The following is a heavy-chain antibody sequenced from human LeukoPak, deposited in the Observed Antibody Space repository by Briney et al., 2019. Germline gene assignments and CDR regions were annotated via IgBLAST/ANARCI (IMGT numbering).Heavy chain of an antibody. CDR1: GGSITSSSYY. CDR2: IYYSGRT. CDR3: ARAVAAAGREGYFDY. J-gene: IGHJ4*02. D-gene: IGHD6-13*01. Sequence: PSETLSLTCTVSGGSITSSSYYWGWIRQPPGKGLEWIGSIYYSGRTYYNPSLKSRVTMSVDTSKNRFSLKLSSVTAADTAVYYCARAVAAAGREGYFDYWGQGTLVTVSS. V-gene: IGHV4-39*07.